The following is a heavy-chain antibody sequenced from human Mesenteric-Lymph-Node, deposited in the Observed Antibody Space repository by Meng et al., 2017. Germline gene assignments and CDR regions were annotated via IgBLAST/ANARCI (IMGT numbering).Heavy chain of an antibody. V-gene: IGHV3-48*03. CDR1: GFTFRKYE. CDR3: VRVGGDFDY. CDR2: IGSGGSPT. D-gene: IGHD3-16*01. Sequence: GGSLRLSCAVSGFTFRKYEMNWVRQAPGKGREWVSYIGSGGSPTDYADSVKGRFTMSRDNAKNSLFLQMNSLRAEETAVYYCVRVGGDFDYWGQGTLVTVSS. J-gene: IGHJ4*02.